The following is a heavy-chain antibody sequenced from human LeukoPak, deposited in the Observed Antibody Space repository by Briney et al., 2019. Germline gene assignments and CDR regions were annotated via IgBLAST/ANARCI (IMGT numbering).Heavy chain of an antibody. Sequence: GGSLRLSCAAFGFTFSSYAMHWVRQAPGKGLEWVAVISYDGSNKYYADSVKGRFSISRDNSKNTLFLQMNSLRAEDTAVYYCARDLETWIQPGYFDYWGQGTLVTVSS. CDR1: GFTFSSYA. CDR3: ARDLETWIQPGYFDY. J-gene: IGHJ4*02. CDR2: ISYDGSNK. D-gene: IGHD5-18*01. V-gene: IGHV3-30-3*01.